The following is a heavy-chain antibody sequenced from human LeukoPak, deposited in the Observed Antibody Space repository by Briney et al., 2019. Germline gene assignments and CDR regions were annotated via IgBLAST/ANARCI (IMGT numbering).Heavy chain of an antibody. CDR2: ITGSGDRT. J-gene: IGHJ4*02. V-gene: IGHV3-23*01. D-gene: IGHD3-16*01. CDR1: GVTFSSHG. CDR3: AKRGEDPVDLDY. Sequence: GGSLRFSCGVSGVTFSSHGMNWVRQAPGKGLEWVSAITGSGDRTYYTDSVRGRFTVSRDNSKNTLYLQMNGLRAEDTAVYYCAKRGEDPVDLDYWGQGTLVTVSS.